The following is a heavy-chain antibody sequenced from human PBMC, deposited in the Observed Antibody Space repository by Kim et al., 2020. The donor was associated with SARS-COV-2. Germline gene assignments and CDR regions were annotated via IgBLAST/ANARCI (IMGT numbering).Heavy chain of an antibody. V-gene: IGHV4-39*01. Sequence: SETLSLTCTVTGGSISVTTHYWGWIRQFPGKCLEWIGTVYYSGNSYFKPSLRGRATISVDTSKNQFSLKLSSVTAADTAIYYCVRRYGSGSYYNNYLDYWGQGSLVTVSS. CDR3: VRRYGSGSYYNNYLDY. CDR2: VYYSGNS. CDR1: GGSISVTTHY. J-gene: IGHJ4*02. D-gene: IGHD3-10*01.